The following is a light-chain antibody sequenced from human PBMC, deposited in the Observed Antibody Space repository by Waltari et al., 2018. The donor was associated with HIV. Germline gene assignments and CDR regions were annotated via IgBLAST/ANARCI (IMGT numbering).Light chain of an antibody. CDR1: QSISDW. CDR3: QQYKSYPLT. J-gene: IGKJ4*02. Sequence: DTQMTQSPSTLSASVGDRVTITCRASQSISDWLAWYQQKPGRAPNLLIYQASKLKRGVPSRFSGGASGTEFPLTINGLQPEDFATYFCQQYKSYPLTFGRGTEGEIK. V-gene: IGKV1-5*03. CDR2: QAS.